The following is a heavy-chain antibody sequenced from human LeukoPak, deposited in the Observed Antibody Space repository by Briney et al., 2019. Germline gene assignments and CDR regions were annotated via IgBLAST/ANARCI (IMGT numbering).Heavy chain of an antibody. CDR3: ARGPFFRLVTRKFDY. V-gene: IGHV4-34*01. CDR1: GGSLSGYY. Sequence: SETLSLTCAVYGGSLSGYYWSWIRQPPGKGLEWIGEINHSGSTNYNLSLKRRVTISVDTSKNQFSLKLSSVTAADTAVYYCARGPFFRLVTRKFDYWGQGTLVTVSS. D-gene: IGHD3/OR15-3a*01. J-gene: IGHJ4*02. CDR2: INHSGST.